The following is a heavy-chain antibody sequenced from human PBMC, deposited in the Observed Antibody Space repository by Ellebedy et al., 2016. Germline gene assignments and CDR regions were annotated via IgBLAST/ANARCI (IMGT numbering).Heavy chain of an antibody. CDR1: GFTFSSYS. V-gene: IGHV3-48*02. D-gene: IGHD5-24*01. CDR3: ARSAVANQWLQFSYGWFDP. Sequence: GGSLRLSCAASGFTFSSYSMNWVRQAPGKGLEWVSYISSSSSTIYYADSVKGRFTISRDNAKNSLYLQMNSLRDEDTAVYYCARSAVANQWLQFSYGWFDPWGQGTLVTVSS. CDR2: ISSSSSTI. J-gene: IGHJ5*02.